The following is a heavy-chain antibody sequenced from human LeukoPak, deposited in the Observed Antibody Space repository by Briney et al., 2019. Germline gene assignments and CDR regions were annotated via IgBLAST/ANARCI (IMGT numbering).Heavy chain of an antibody. Sequence: ASVKVSCKASGYTFTDYYMHWVRQAPGQGLEWMGCINLYSGGAHYAQKFQDWLSMTRDTSINTAYMELSSLRSDDTAVYYCVTGIWQQLANTGNYWGQGTLVTVSS. CDR2: INLYSGGA. J-gene: IGHJ4*02. CDR3: VTGIWQQLANTGNY. V-gene: IGHV1-2*04. CDR1: GYTFTDYY. D-gene: IGHD6-13*01.